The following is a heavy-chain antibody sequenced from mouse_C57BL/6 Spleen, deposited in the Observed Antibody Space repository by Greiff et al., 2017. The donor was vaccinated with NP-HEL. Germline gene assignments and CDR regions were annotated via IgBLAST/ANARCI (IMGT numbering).Heavy chain of an antibody. J-gene: IGHJ3*01. CDR2: IDPENGDT. Sequence: EVKLQESGAELVRPGASVKLSCTASGFNIKDDYMHWVKQRPEQGLEWIGWIDPENGDTEYASKFQGKATITADTSSNTAYLQLSSLTSEDTAVYYCTRYGSSYGAYWGQGTLVTVSA. CDR3: TRYGSSYGAY. CDR1: GFNIKDDY. D-gene: IGHD1-1*01. V-gene: IGHV14-4*01.